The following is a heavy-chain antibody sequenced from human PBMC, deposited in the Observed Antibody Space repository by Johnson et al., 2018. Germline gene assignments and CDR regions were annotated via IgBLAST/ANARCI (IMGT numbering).Heavy chain of an antibody. Sequence: VQLVQSGGGVVQPGRSLRLSCAASGFVFGSYGMHWVRQAPGKGLEWVAIIWYDGSNQYYVDSVKGRFTISRDNAKNSLYLHMNSLSAEITAVYYSAWVRSHSGGNYYGRDVGGQGTTVTVSS. CDR3: AWVRSHSGGNYYGRDV. J-gene: IGHJ6*02. CDR2: IWYDGSNQ. D-gene: IGHD1-26*01. V-gene: IGHV3-33*03. CDR1: GFVFGSYG.